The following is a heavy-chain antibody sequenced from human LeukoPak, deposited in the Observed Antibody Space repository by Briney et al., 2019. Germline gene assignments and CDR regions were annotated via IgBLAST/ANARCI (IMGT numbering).Heavy chain of an antibody. V-gene: IGHV1-69*13. Sequence: ASVKVSCKASGGTFSSYAISWVRQAPGQGLEWMGGITPMFGTANYAQTFQGRVTITADESTSTAYMELSSLRSEDTAVYYCVRDGSYYDSSGYYYLYWGQGTLVTASS. CDR1: GGTFSSYA. D-gene: IGHD3-22*01. J-gene: IGHJ4*02. CDR3: VRDGSYYDSSGYYYLY. CDR2: ITPMFGTA.